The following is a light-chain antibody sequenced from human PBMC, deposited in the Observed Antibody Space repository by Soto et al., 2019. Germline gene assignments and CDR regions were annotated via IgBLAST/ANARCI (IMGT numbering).Light chain of an antibody. J-gene: IGKJ1*01. Sequence: DIVMTQSPDSLAVSLGEGASINCKSSQTILYSSNNKSYLAWYQQSPGQPPTLLIYWASTRESGVPDRFSGSGSGTDFTLTISSLQAEDVAVYYCQQYYTTPRTFGQGTKVEIK. CDR2: WAS. V-gene: IGKV4-1*01. CDR3: QQYYTTPRT. CDR1: QTILYSSNNKSY.